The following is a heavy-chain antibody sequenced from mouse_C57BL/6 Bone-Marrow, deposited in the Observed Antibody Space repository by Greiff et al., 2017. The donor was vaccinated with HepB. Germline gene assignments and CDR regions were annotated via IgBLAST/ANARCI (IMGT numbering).Heavy chain of an antibody. CDR1: GYAFSSSW. CDR2: IYPGDGDT. CDR3: ARWDYYGNSYYYDD. V-gene: IGHV1-82*01. J-gene: IGHJ2*01. Sequence: QVQLQQSGPELVKPGASVKISCKASGYAFSSSWMNWVKQRPGKGLEWIGRIYPGDGDTNYNGKFKGKATLTADKSSSTAYMQLSSLTSEDSAVYMCARWDYYGNSYYYDDWGQGTTLTASS. D-gene: IGHD1-1*01.